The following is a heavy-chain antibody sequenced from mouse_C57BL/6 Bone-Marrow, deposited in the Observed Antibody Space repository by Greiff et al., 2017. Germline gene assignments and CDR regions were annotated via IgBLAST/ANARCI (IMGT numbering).Heavy chain of an antibody. J-gene: IGHJ4*01. Sequence: QVQLKQSGPELVKPGASVKISCKASGYAFSSSWMNWVKQRPGKGLEWIGRIYPGDGDTNYNGKFKGKATLTADKSSSTAYMQLSSLTSEDSAVYFCAGGYYDYYAMDYWGQGTSVTVSS. CDR2: IYPGDGDT. CDR3: AGGYYDYYAMDY. CDR1: GYAFSSSW. V-gene: IGHV1-82*01. D-gene: IGHD2-3*01.